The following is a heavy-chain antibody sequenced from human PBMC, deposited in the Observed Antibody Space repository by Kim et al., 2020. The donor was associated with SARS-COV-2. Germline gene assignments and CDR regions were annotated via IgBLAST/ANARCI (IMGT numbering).Heavy chain of an antibody. CDR3: AKDPRGYGGSPFDF. J-gene: IGHJ4*02. V-gene: IGHV3-23*01. D-gene: IGHD5-12*01. Sequence: ADSGKARFTISRDNSKNTAYLQLNSRRADDTAIYYCAKDPRGYGGSPFDFWGQGTQVTVA.